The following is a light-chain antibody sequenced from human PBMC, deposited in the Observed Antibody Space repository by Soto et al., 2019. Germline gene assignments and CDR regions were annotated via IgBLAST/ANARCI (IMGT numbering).Light chain of an antibody. V-gene: IGKV3-11*01. CDR3: QQRSNGPIT. J-gene: IGKJ5*01. CDR2: DAS. Sequence: EIVLTQSPATLSLSPGEGATLSCRASQSVGSLLAWYQQKPGQAPRLVIYDASNRATGIPARFSGSGSGTDFTLPTSSLEPEDFAVYYCQQRSNGPITFGQGTRLEI. CDR1: QSVGSL.